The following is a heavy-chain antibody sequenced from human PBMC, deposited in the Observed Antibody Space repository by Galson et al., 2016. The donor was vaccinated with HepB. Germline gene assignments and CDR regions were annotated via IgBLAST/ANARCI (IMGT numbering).Heavy chain of an antibody. CDR3: AIGAMGATWRN. V-gene: IGHV3-23*01. CDR2: ISGTGDNP. J-gene: IGHJ4*02. CDR1: GSGFRAYG. D-gene: IGHD1-26*01. Sequence: SLRLSCAVSGSGFRAYGMSWVRQAPGKGLEWVSDISGTGDNPHYAESVKGRLTMSRDNSKDAVYLEMNNLRVDDTAGYYCAIGAMGATWRNWGQGTLVTVSS.